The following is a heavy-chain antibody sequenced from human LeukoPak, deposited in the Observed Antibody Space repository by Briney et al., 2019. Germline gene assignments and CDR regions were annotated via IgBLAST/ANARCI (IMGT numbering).Heavy chain of an antibody. V-gene: IGHV3-43*01. CDR2: ISWDGGSS. J-gene: IGHJ6*03. D-gene: IGHD4-23*01. CDR3: ARHIPKPTVIKRGVYYYMDV. CDR1: GFTFDDYT. Sequence: GGSLRLSCAASGFTFDDYTMHWVRQVPGKGLEWVSLISWDGGSSHYADSVKGRFTVSRDNSKNSLYLQMNSLRAEDTALYYCARHIPKPTVIKRGVYYYMDVWGKGTTVTVSS.